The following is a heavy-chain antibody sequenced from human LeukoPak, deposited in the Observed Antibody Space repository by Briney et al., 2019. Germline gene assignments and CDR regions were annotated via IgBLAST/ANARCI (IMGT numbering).Heavy chain of an antibody. CDR2: IKQDGSEK. V-gene: IGHV3-7*01. CDR1: GFTFSSYW. D-gene: IGHD3-22*01. CDR3: ARDADYYDSSGYYHDY. J-gene: IGHJ4*02. Sequence: PGGSPRLSCAASGFTFSSYWMSWVRQAPGKGLEWVANIKQDGSEKYYVDSVKGRFTISRDNAKNSLYLQMNSLRAEDTAVYYCARDADYYDSSGYYHDYWGQGTLVTVSS.